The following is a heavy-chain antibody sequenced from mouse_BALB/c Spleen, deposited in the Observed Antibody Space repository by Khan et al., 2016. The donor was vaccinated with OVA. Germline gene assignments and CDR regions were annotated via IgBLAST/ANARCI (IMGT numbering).Heavy chain of an antibody. CDR2: IWAGGST. D-gene: IGHD1-1*01. CDR3: ARAFYYGAWFAF. J-gene: IGHJ3*01. Sequence: QVQLKESGPGLVAPSQSLSITCTVSGFSLNSYGVHWVRQPPGKGLEWLGVIWAGGSTTHNSALMSRLSISKDNSKSQVFLKMNSLQTDDTAMYYCARAFYYGAWFAFWGQGTLVTVSA. CDR1: GFSLNSYG. V-gene: IGHV2-9*02.